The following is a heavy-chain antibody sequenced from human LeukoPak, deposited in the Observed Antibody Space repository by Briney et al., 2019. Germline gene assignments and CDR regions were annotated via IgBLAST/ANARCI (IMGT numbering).Heavy chain of an antibody. D-gene: IGHD2-8*01. Sequence: GASVKVSCKASGYTFNAYYMHWVRQAPGQGLEWMGRINPNGGDTNYAQKFGGRVTMTTDTTISTAYMELSNLRSDDTAVYFCARSAAQCSNGVCFTEYYMDVWGKGTTVAVS. CDR1: GYTFNAYY. CDR3: ARSAAQCSNGVCFTEYYMDV. CDR2: INPNGGDT. V-gene: IGHV1-2*02. J-gene: IGHJ6*03.